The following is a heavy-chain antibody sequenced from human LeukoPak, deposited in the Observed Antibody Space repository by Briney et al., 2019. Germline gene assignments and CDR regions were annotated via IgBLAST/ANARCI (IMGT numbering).Heavy chain of an antibody. Sequence: ASVKVSCKASGYTLTNYDINWVRQATGQGLEWMGWMNPRSGYTGYLQKFQGRVTMTGSTSISTAYLELSSLTSEDTAVYYCARGNRLYSSSWSSLPFDIWGQGSMVTVSS. J-gene: IGHJ3*02. D-gene: IGHD6-13*01. CDR2: MNPRSGYT. CDR3: ARGNRLYSSSWSSLPFDI. CDR1: GYTLTNYD. V-gene: IGHV1-8*01.